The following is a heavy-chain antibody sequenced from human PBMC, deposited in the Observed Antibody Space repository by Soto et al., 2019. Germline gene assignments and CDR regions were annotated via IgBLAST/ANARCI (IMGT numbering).Heavy chain of an antibody. CDR1: GGSISSSSYY. CDR3: AGGIGLLRQTSYGMDV. Sequence: SETLSLTCTVSGGSISSSSYYWGWIRQPPGKGLEWIGSIYYSGSTYYNPSLKSRVTISVDTSKNQFSLKLSSVTAADTAVCYCAGGIGLLRQTSYGMDVWGQGTTVTVSS. V-gene: IGHV4-39*01. J-gene: IGHJ6*02. CDR2: IYYSGST. D-gene: IGHD3-22*01.